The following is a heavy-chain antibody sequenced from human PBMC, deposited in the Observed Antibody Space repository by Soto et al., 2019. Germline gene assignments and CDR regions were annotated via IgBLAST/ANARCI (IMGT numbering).Heavy chain of an antibody. CDR2: ISGSGGST. CDR3: AKRGYSSSGAFDI. CDR1: GFTFSSYA. D-gene: IGHD4-4*01. Sequence: EVQLLESGGGLVQPGGSLRLSCAASGFTFSSYAMSWVRQAPGKGLEWVSAISGSGGSTYYADSVKGRLTISRDNSKNAVYVRVKSVGAEDAAVYDCAKRGYSSSGAFDIWGQGTMVTVSS. V-gene: IGHV3-23*01. J-gene: IGHJ3*02.